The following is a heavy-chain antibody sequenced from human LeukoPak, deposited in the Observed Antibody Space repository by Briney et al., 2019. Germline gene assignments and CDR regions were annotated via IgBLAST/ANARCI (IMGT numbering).Heavy chain of an antibody. CDR3: ASSGRSLLGILKYYYYYMDV. J-gene: IGHJ6*03. CDR1: GGSISSSSYY. CDR2: IYYSGST. Sequence: PSETLSLTCTVSGGSISSSSYYWGWIRQPPGKGLEWIGSIYYSGSTYYNPSLKSRVTISVDTSKNQFSLKLSSVTAADTAVYYCASSGRSLLGILKYYYYYMDVWGKGTTVTVSS. V-gene: IGHV4-39*07. D-gene: IGHD3-16*01.